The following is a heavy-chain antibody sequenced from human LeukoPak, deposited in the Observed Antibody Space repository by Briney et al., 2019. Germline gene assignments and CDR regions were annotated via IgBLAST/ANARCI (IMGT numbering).Heavy chain of an antibody. CDR3: ARDGQLVDYEVGY. J-gene: IGHJ4*02. CDR1: GGSISSSSYY. V-gene: IGHV4-39*07. Sequence: PSETLSLTCTVSGGSISSSSYYWGWIRQPPGKGLEWIGSIYHSGSTYYNPSLKSRVTISVDTSKNQFSLKLSSVTAADTAVYYCARDGQLVDYEVGYWGQGTLVTVSS. D-gene: IGHD6-6*01. CDR2: IYHSGST.